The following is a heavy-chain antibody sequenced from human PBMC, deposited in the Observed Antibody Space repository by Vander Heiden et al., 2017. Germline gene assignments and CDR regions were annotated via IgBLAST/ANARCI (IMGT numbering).Heavy chain of an antibody. V-gene: IGHV3-11*01. CDR3: AIQAEGRDWYFDL. CDR1: GFTFSDYY. J-gene: IGHJ2*01. D-gene: IGHD3-10*01. CDR2: ISSSGSTI. Sequence: QVQLVESGGGLVKPGGSLRLSCAASGFTFSDYYMSWIRQAPGNGLEWVSYISSSGSTIYYADAVKGRFTISRDNAKNSLYLQMKRMRAEDTAVYYFAIQAEGRDWYFDLWGRGTMVTVSS.